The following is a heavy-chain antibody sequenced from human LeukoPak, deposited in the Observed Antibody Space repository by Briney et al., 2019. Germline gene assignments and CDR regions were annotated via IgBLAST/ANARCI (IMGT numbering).Heavy chain of an antibody. CDR3: VNFDFWSDSGSDF. V-gene: IGHV3-30*04. CDR2: ISYDARKI. D-gene: IGHD3-3*01. J-gene: IGHJ4*02. Sequence: PGGSLRLSCEASGFSFSNNAMNWVRQAPGKGLEWVAMISYDARKIYYADSVKGRFPISRDNSKNTVYLQMTSLRLEDTAIYYCVNFDFWSDSGSDFWGQGTLVTVSS. CDR1: GFSFSNNA.